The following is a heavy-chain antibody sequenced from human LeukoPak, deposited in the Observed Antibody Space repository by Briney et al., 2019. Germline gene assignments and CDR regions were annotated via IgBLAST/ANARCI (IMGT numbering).Heavy chain of an antibody. CDR1: GGSISSGDYY. Sequence: SQTLSLTCTVSGGSISSGDYYWSWIRQPPGKGLEWIGYIYYSGSTYYNPSLKSRVTISVDTSKNQFSLKLSSVTAADTAVYYCAVLGGSIKTRFDYWGQGTLVTVSS. V-gene: IGHV4-30-4*08. CDR2: IYYSGST. J-gene: IGHJ4*02. CDR3: AVLGGSIKTRFDY. D-gene: IGHD1-26*01.